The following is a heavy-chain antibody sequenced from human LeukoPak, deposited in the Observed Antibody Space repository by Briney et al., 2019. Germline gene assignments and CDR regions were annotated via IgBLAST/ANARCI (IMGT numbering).Heavy chain of an antibody. CDR2: IYSGGST. CDR3: AREARRIAVVLN. Sequence: GGSLRLSCAASGFTVSSNYMSWVRQAAGEGLEWVSVIYSGGSTSYADSVKGRFTISRDNSKNTPYLQMNSLRAEDTAVYYCAREARRIAVVLNWGQGTLVTVSS. V-gene: IGHV3-66*02. D-gene: IGHD6-19*01. J-gene: IGHJ4*02. CDR1: GFTVSSNY.